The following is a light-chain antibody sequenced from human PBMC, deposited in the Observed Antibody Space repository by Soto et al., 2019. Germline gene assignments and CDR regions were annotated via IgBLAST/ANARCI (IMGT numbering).Light chain of an antibody. Sequence: EIVLTQSPATLSLSPGERAILSCRASQNISSSYLTWYQQQPGQAPRLLIFAASSRAPGIPDRFSGSGSGTEFTLTISRLDPEEFVVYYCQEYGSSRQLTFGGGTKVEIK. V-gene: IGKV3-20*01. CDR1: QNISSSY. CDR3: QEYGSSRQLT. J-gene: IGKJ4*01. CDR2: AAS.